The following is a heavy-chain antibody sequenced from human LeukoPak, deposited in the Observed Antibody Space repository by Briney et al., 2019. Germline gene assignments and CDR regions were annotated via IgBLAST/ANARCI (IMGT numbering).Heavy chain of an antibody. J-gene: IGHJ4*02. D-gene: IGHD2-21*02. CDR1: GGSFSGYY. CDR2: IHYSGSA. CDR3: AILRSGGDRYSGLDY. V-gene: IGHV4-34*01. Sequence: SETLSLTCAVYGGSFSGYYWSWIRQSPGKGLEWIAEIHYSGSASYNPSLKSRVTISVDTSKNQFSLKLSSVTAADTAVYYCAILRSGGDRYSGLDYWGQGTLVTVSS.